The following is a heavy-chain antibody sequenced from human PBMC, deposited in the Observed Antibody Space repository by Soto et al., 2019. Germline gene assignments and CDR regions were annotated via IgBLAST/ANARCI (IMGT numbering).Heavy chain of an antibody. J-gene: IGHJ3*02. Sequence: GGSLRVSCAASGFTCSSYDMSWVRQAPGKGLEWVSTILVGGSTHYPDSVKGRFTISRDNSKNTVFLQMNSLTPGDTAVYYCAKATATGGGAFDICGQGTVVTVSS. CDR2: ILVGGST. CDR1: GFTCSSYD. V-gene: IGHV3-23*01. D-gene: IGHD2-8*02. CDR3: AKATATGGGAFDI.